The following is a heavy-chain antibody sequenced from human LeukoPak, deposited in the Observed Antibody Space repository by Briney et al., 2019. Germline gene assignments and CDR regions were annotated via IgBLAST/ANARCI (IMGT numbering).Heavy chain of an antibody. CDR2: INHSGST. V-gene: IGHV4-34*01. CDR3: ARGAVVVAATYYYYYYGMDV. D-gene: IGHD2-15*01. CDR1: GGSFSGYY. Sequence: SETLSLTCAVYGGSFSGYYWSWIRQPPGEGLEWIGEINHSGSTNYNPSLKSRVTISVDTSKNQFSLKLSSVTAADTAVYYCARGAVVVAATYYYYYYGMDVWGQGTTVTVSS. J-gene: IGHJ6*02.